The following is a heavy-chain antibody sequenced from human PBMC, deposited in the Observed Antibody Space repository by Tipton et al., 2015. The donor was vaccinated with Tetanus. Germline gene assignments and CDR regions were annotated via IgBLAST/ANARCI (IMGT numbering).Heavy chain of an antibody. V-gene: IGHV4-39*07. J-gene: IGHJ4*02. CDR1: GGSIRGGTFY. Sequence: TLSLTCTVSGGSIRGGTFYWGWIRQPPGKGLEWIGSIYESGDTYYIPSLKSRVTISVDTSKNQFSLKLNSVTAADTAVYYCARDQARGARGWNYFDYWAREAWSPSPQ. CDR3: ARDQARGARGWNYFDY. CDR2: IYESGDT. D-gene: IGHD1-26*01.